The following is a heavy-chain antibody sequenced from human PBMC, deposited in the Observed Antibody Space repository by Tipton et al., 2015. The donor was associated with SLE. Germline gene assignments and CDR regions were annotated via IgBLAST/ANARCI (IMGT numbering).Heavy chain of an antibody. J-gene: IGHJ2*01. D-gene: IGHD2-15*01. CDR2: IYYSGGT. V-gene: IGHV4-59*01. CDR3: ARYSLTNWHLDL. Sequence: TLSLTCTVSGGSMSTYYWSWIRLPPGKGLEWIGYIYYSGGTSYNPSLNSRPTISVDASRNQFSLKLTSVTAADSDVYYCARYSLTNWHLDLWGRGTLVTVSS. CDR1: GGSMSTYY.